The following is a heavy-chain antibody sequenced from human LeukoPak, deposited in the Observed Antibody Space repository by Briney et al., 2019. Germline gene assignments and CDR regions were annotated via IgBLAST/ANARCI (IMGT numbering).Heavy chain of an antibody. J-gene: IGHJ6*03. CDR1: GGSFSGYY. CDR3: ARVIAARGYYYYYYYMDV. Sequence: PSETLSLTCAVYGGSFSGYYWSWIRQPPGKGLEWIGEINHSGSTNYNPSLKSRVTISVDTSKNQFSLKLSSVTAADTAVYYCARVIAARGYYYYYYYMDVWGKGTTVTVSS. V-gene: IGHV4-34*01. D-gene: IGHD6-6*01. CDR2: INHSGST.